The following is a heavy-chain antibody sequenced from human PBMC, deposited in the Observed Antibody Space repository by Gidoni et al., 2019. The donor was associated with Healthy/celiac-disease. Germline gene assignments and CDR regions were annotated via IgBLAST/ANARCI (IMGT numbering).Heavy chain of an antibody. D-gene: IGHD4-4*01. CDR1: GGSISSGGYY. Sequence: QVQLQESGPGLVKPSQTLSLTCTVSGGSISSGGYYWSWIRQHPGKVLELIGYIYYSGSTYYNPSLKSRVTISVDTSKNQFSLKLSSVTAADTAVYYCARLLRYSNYVVGSEFDYWGQGTLVTVSS. V-gene: IGHV4-31*03. CDR2: IYYSGST. CDR3: ARLLRYSNYVVGSEFDY. J-gene: IGHJ4*02.